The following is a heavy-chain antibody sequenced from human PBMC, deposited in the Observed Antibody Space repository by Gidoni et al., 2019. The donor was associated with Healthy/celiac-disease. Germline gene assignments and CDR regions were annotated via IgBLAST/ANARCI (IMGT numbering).Heavy chain of an antibody. CDR2: IYPSGST. Sequence: QALLQESGPGLVKAAQTLSLTCTVSSGPIRANYHWSWIRQPAGKGPEWIGRIYPSGSTNYTPSLKSRITISLDTSTNQFSLELTSVTAADTALYYCARYSGDYGWFDPWGQGTLVTVSS. D-gene: IGHD1-26*01. CDR3: ARYSGDYGWFDP. V-gene: IGHV4-61*02. J-gene: IGHJ5*02. CDR1: SGPIRANYH.